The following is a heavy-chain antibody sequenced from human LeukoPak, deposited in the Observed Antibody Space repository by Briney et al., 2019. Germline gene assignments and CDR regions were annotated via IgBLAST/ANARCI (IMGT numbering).Heavy chain of an antibody. V-gene: IGHV1-2*02. CDR1: GYTFRDCA. J-gene: IGHJ6*03. CDR3: ARVNYYYDSYYYYYYMDV. Sequence: ASVEVSCKASGYTFRDCAMHWVRQAPGQGLEWMGWINPNSGGTNYAQNFQGRVTMTRDTSISTAYMELSRLRSDDTAVYYCARVNYYYDSYYYYYYMDVWGKGTTVTISS. CDR2: INPNSGGT. D-gene: IGHD3-22*01.